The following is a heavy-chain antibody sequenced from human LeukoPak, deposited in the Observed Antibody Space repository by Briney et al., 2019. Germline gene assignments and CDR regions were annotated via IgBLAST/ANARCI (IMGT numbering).Heavy chain of an antibody. Sequence: GGSLRLSCAASGFTFSSYVMSWVRQAPGKGLEWVSAISGSGGSTYYADSVKGRFTISRDNSKNTVYLQMNSLRAEDTAVYYCARHLNYYLDYWGQGTLVTVSS. CDR2: ISGSGGST. CDR1: GFTFSSYV. CDR3: ARHLNYYLDY. J-gene: IGHJ4*02. V-gene: IGHV3-23*01. D-gene: IGHD3-10*01.